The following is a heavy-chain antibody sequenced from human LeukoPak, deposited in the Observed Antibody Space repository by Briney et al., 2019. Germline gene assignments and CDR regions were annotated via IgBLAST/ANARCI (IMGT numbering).Heavy chain of an antibody. V-gene: IGHV3-23*01. CDR3: AKDGFGELGFDY. Sequence: PGRSLRLSCAASGFTFSSYAMSWVRQAPGKGLEWVSAISGSGGSTYYADSVKGRFTISRDNSKNTLYLQMNSLRAEDTAAYYCAKDGFGELGFDYWGQGTLVTVSS. CDR1: GFTFSSYA. J-gene: IGHJ4*02. D-gene: IGHD3-10*01. CDR2: ISGSGGST.